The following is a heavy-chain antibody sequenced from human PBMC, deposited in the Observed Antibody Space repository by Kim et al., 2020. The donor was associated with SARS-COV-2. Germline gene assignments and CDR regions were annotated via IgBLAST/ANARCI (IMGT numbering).Heavy chain of an antibody. V-gene: IGHV1-46*01. D-gene: IGHD3-9*01. CDR3: ARDPGAVYDILTGYPSFDY. J-gene: IGHJ4*02. Sequence: ASVKVSCKASGYTFTSYYMHWVRQAPGQGLEWMGIINPSGGSTSYAQKFQGRVTMTRDTSTSTVYMELSSLRSEDTAVYYCARDPGAVYDILTGYPSFDYWGQGTLVTVSS. CDR1: GYTFTSYY. CDR2: INPSGGST.